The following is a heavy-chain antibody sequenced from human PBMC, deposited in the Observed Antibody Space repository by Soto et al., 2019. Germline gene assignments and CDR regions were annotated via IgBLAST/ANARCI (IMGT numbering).Heavy chain of an antibody. CDR1: GFTFDDYA. J-gene: IGHJ3*02. CDR2: ISWNSGSI. D-gene: IGHD2-15*01. Sequence: EVQLVESGGGLVQPGRSLRLSCAASGFTFDDYAMHWVRQAPGKGLEWVSGISWNSGSIGYAESVKGRFTISKDNAKNYLYLQMNSLRAEDTALYYCAKGGPGYCSGGSCYSGDAFDIWGQGTMVTVSS. CDR3: AKGGPGYCSGGSCYSGDAFDI. V-gene: IGHV3-9*01.